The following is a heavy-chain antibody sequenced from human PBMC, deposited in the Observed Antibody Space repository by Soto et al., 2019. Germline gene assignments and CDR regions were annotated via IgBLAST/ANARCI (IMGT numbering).Heavy chain of an antibody. V-gene: IGHV3-23*01. CDR3: AKCLQVNWNYDAFHV. Sequence: GGSLRLSCAASGFTFSSYSMSWVRQAPGKGLEWVSHITATGGTTYYADSVEGRFTISRDSSRNTLYLQMNSLRAEDTALYYCAKCLQVNWNYDAFHVWGQGTMVTVSS. CDR1: GFTFSSYS. D-gene: IGHD1-7*01. J-gene: IGHJ3*01. CDR2: ITATGGTT.